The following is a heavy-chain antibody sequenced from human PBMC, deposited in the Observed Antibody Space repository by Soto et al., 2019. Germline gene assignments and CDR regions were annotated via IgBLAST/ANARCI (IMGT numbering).Heavy chain of an antibody. Sequence: SETLSLTCTVSGGSISSNSYYWDWIRQPPGKGLEWIGSLFYSGATYHNPSLQSRVTMSVDTSKNQFSLKLSSVTAADTAVYYCASDHSAGEYNWFDPWGQGTLVTVS. CDR3: ASDHSAGEYNWFDP. J-gene: IGHJ5*02. CDR2: LFYSGAT. CDR1: GGSISSNSYY. D-gene: IGHD1-1*01. V-gene: IGHV4-39*07.